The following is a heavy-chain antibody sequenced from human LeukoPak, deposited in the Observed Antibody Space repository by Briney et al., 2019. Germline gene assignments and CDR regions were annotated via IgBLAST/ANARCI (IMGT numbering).Heavy chain of an antibody. V-gene: IGHV4-59*01. CDR2: VYYSGST. Sequence: SETLSLTCTVSGGSISTYYWSWIRQPPGKGLEWIGYVYYSGSTNYNPSLKSRVTISVDTSKNQFSLKLSSVTAADTAVYYCARVDYDTSGYFDYWGQGTLVTLSS. CDR1: GGSISTYY. CDR3: ARVDYDTSGYFDY. D-gene: IGHD3-22*01. J-gene: IGHJ4*02.